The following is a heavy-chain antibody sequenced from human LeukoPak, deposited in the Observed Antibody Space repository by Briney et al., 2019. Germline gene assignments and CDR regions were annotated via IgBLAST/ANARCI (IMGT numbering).Heavy chain of an antibody. V-gene: IGHV4-59*12. CDR3: ARKSHYYGSGRTPNWFDP. Sequence: PSETLSLTCTVSGGSISGYYWNWIRQPPGKGLEWIGYIYYSGSTNYNPSLKSRVTISVDTSKNQFSLKLSSVTAADTAVYYCARKSHYYGSGRTPNWFDPWGQGTLVTVSS. CDR1: GGSISGYY. CDR2: IYYSGST. D-gene: IGHD3-10*01. J-gene: IGHJ5*02.